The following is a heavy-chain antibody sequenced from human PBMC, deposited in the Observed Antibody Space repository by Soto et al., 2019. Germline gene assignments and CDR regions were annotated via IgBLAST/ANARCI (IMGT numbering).Heavy chain of an antibody. D-gene: IGHD3-22*01. CDR2: IYYSGST. V-gene: IGHV4-61*01. J-gene: IGHJ6*02. CDR3: ARDRDYYDSSGYYWYYYGMDV. Sequence: SETLSLTCTVSGGSVSSGSYYWSWIRQPPGKGLEWIGYIYYSGSTNYNPSLKSRVTISVDTSKNQFSLKLSSVTAADTAVYYCARDRDYYDSSGYYWYYYGMDVWGQGTTVTVSS. CDR1: GGSVSSGSYY.